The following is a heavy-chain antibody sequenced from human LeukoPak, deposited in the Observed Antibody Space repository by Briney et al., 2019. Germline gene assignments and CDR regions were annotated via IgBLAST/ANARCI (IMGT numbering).Heavy chain of an antibody. J-gene: IGHJ3*02. V-gene: IGHV3-7*01. Sequence: PGGSLRLSCAASGFTFSSYWMTWVRQAPGKGLEWVAIIKQDGSQKYYVGSVQGRFTISRDNAKNLLSLQLNNLRAEDTAVYYCAGGVGWVFDIWGQGTMVTVSS. CDR1: GFTFSSYW. CDR3: AGGVGWVFDI. CDR2: IKQDGSQK. D-gene: IGHD2-8*01.